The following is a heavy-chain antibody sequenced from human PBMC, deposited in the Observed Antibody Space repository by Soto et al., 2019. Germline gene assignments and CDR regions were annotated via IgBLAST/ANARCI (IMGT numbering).Heavy chain of an antibody. CDR1: GGSMSSSNW. CDR2: AHHSGRT. Sequence: SETLSLTCTVSGGSMSSSNWWNWVRQSPGKGLEWIGEAHHSGRTNYNPSLKSRVTISVDKSKNHFSLKLSSVTAADTAVYYCARAVAYQLGVGLTSNWFDPWGQGTLVTVSS. CDR3: ARAVAYQLGVGLTSNWFDP. D-gene: IGHD2-2*01. V-gene: IGHV4-4*02. J-gene: IGHJ5*02.